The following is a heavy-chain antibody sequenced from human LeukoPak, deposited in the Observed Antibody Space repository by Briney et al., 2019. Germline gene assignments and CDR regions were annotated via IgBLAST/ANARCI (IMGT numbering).Heavy chain of an antibody. CDR2: INHSGST. CDR1: GGSISSSSYY. Sequence: PSETLSLTCTVSGGSISSSSYYWGWIRQPPGKGLEWIGEINHSGSTNYNPSLKSRVTISVDTSKNQFSLKLSSVTAADTAVYYCATSGGSENCPTCWFDPWGQGTLVTVSS. J-gene: IGHJ5*02. CDR3: ATSGGSENCPTCWFDP. D-gene: IGHD3-10*01. V-gene: IGHV4-39*07.